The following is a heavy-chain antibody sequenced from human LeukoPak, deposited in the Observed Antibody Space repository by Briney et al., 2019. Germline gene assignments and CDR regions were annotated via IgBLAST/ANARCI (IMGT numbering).Heavy chain of an antibody. CDR3: ARARGQGIKQDAFDI. CDR2: ISSSSSTI. D-gene: IGHD1-14*01. CDR1: RFTFSSYS. V-gene: IGHV3-48*04. Sequence: PGGSLRLSCAASRFTFSSYSMNWVRQAPGKGLGWVSYISSSSSTIYYADSVKGRFTISRDNAKNSLYLQMNSLRAEDTAVYYCARARGQGIKQDAFDIWGQGTMVTVSS. J-gene: IGHJ3*02.